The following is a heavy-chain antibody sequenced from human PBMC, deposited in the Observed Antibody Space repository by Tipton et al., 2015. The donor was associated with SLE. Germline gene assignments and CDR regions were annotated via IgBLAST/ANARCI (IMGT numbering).Heavy chain of an antibody. D-gene: IGHD3-3*01. J-gene: IGHJ6*02. Sequence: TLSLTCTVSGGSISSYYWSWIRQPPGKGLEWIGYIYTSGSTNYNPSLKSRVTISVDTSKNQFSLKLSSVTAADTAVYYCASSAYYDFWSGYGMDVWGQGTTVTVSS. V-gene: IGHV4-4*09. CDR1: GGSISSYY. CDR3: ASSAYYDFWSGYGMDV. CDR2: IYTSGST.